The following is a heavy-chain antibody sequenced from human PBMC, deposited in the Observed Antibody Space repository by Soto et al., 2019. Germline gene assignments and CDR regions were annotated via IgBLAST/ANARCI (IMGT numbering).Heavy chain of an antibody. Sequence: SETLSLTCTVSGGSISSYYWSWIRQPPGKGLEWIVYIYYSGSTNYNPSLKSRVTISVDTSKNQFSLKLSSVTAADTAVYYCARVRGYDFWSGYPHYYYYGMDVWGQGTTVTVSS. CDR1: GGSISSYY. CDR2: IYYSGST. J-gene: IGHJ6*02. D-gene: IGHD3-3*01. V-gene: IGHV4-59*01. CDR3: ARVRGYDFWSGYPHYYYYGMDV.